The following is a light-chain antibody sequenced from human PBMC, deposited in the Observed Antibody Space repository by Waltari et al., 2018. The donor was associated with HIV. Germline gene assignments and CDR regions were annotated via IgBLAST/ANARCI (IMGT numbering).Light chain of an antibody. Sequence: DILMRQSPPTLTASVVDRVNITCRASQNVGTWLAWYQQKPGEAPKLLIHKATDVEDGVPSRFSGSASGTEFTLTIDSLHPDDFATFYCHQYSNYLGSFGQGTKLELK. CDR3: HQYSNYLGS. J-gene: IGKJ1*01. CDR2: KAT. V-gene: IGKV1-5*03. CDR1: QNVGTW.